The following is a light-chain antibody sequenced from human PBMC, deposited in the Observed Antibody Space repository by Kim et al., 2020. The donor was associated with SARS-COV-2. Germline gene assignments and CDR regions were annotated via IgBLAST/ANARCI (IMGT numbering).Light chain of an antibody. Sequence: SSELTQDPAVSVALGQTVRITCQGDSLRSSYATWYQQKPGQATILVIYGTNNRPSGIPDRFSGSSSGNTASLTITGPHAGDEADYYCNSRDNNDNVMFGG. J-gene: IGLJ3*02. V-gene: IGLV3-19*01. CDR2: GTN. CDR1: SLRSSY. CDR3: NSRDNNDNVM.